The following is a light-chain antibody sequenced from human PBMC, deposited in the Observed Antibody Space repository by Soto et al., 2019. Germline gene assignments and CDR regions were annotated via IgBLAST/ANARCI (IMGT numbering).Light chain of an antibody. CDR1: QSVSSNL. V-gene: IGKV3-20*01. CDR3: QQYGDSPVT. J-gene: IGKJ4*01. CDR2: GAS. Sequence: EIVLTQSPGTLSLSPGERATLSCRASQSVSSNLLAWYQQKPGQAPRLLIYGASSRATGIPDRFSGSGSGTDFTLTISSLEPEDFAVYYCQQYGDSPVTFGGGTKVDIK.